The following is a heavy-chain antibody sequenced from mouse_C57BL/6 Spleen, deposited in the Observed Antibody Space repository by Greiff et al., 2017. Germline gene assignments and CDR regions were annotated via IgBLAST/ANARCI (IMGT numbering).Heavy chain of an antibody. CDR1: GYTFTSYW. D-gene: IGHD2-4*01. CDR2: IDPSDSYT. CDR3: AREITVGRYFDV. J-gene: IGHJ1*03. Sequence: QVQLQQPGAELVRPGTSVKLSCKASGYTFTSYWMHWVKQRPGQGLEWIGVIDPSDSYTNYNQKFKGKATLTVDTSSSTAYMQLSSLTSEDSAVYYCAREITVGRYFDVWGTGTTVTGSS. V-gene: IGHV1-59*01.